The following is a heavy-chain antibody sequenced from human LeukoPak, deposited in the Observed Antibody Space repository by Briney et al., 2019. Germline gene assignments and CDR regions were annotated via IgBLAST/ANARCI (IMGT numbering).Heavy chain of an antibody. J-gene: IGHJ4*02. V-gene: IGHV3-23*01. CDR3: ARGFGEFLYYFDY. CDR2: ISGSGGST. CDR1: GFTFSSYA. D-gene: IGHD3-10*01. Sequence: PGGSLRLSCAASGFTFSSYAMSWVRQAPGKGLEWVSAISGSGGSTYYADSVKGRFTISRDNSKNTLYLQMNSLRAEDTAVYYCARGFGEFLYYFDYWGQGTLVTVSS.